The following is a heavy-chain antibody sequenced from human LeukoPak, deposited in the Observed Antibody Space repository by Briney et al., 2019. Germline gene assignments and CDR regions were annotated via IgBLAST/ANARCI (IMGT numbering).Heavy chain of an antibody. J-gene: IGHJ3*02. CDR2: IYYSGST. Sequence: SETLSLTCTASGGSISSYYWSWIRQPPGKGLEWIGYIYYSGSTNYNPSLKSRVRTSVDTSKKQFSLKLSSVTAADTAVYYCARAPRGVVVKSDAFYIWGQGTMVTVSS. CDR1: GGSISSYY. D-gene: IGHD2-15*01. V-gene: IGHV4-59*01. CDR3: ARAPRGVVVKSDAFYI.